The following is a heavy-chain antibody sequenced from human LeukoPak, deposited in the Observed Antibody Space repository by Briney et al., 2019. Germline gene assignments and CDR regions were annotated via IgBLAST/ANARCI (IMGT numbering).Heavy chain of an antibody. Sequence: GGSLRLSCAASGFTFDDYAMHWVRQAPGKGLEWVSGISWNSGSIGYADSVKGRFTISRDNSKNTLYLQMNSLRAEDTAVYYCAKTLGGSYSDYWGQGTLVTVSS. CDR3: AKTLGGSYSDY. D-gene: IGHD1-26*01. J-gene: IGHJ4*02. CDR2: ISWNSGSI. V-gene: IGHV3-9*01. CDR1: GFTFDDYA.